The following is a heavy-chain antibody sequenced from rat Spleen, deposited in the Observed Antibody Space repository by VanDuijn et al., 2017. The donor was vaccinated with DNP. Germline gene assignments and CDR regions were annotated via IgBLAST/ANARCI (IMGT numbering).Heavy chain of an antibody. CDR2: ISSDGITT. CDR3: ARLYDD. Sequence: EVQLVESGGDLVQPGGSLKLSCAASGFTFSDQYMAWVRQAPTEGLEWVAYISSDGITTYYGDSVKGRFTISRDNAISTLYLQMSSLRSEDMATYYCARLYDDWGQGVMVTVSS. J-gene: IGHJ2*01. CDR1: GFTFSDQY. V-gene: IGHV5-22*01. D-gene: IGHD1-2*01.